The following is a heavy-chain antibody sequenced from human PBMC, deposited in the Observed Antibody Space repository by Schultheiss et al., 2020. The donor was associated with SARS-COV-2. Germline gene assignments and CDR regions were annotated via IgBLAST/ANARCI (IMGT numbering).Heavy chain of an antibody. CDR1: GFTFSSYG. V-gene: IGHV3-33*08. CDR3: ARDSSPWPPYYYGMDV. CDR2: IWYDGSNK. Sequence: GGSLRLSCAASGFTFSSYGMHWVRQAPGKGLEWVAVIWYDGSNKYYADSVKGRFTISRDNSKNSLYLQMNSLRAEDTAVYYCARDSSPWPPYYYGMDVWGQGTTVTVSS. J-gene: IGHJ6*02.